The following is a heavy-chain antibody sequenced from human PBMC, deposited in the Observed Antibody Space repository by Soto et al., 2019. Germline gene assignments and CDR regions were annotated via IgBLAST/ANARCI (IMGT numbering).Heavy chain of an antibody. CDR3: ARKKKGLLWFGRGGMDV. V-gene: IGHV1-3*01. CDR1: GYTFATYG. Sequence: ASVKVSCKASGYTFATYGISWVRQAPGEGLEWMGWVNAGNGNTKYSQKFQGRVTITRDTSASTAYMELSSLRSEDTAVYYCARKKKGLLWFGRGGMDVWGQGTTVTVSS. D-gene: IGHD3-10*01. CDR2: VNAGNGNT. J-gene: IGHJ6*02.